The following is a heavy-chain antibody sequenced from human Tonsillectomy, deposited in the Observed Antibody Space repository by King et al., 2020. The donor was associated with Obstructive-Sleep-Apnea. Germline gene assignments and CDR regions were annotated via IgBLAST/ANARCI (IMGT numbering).Heavy chain of an antibody. V-gene: IGHV3-23*04. Sequence: VQLVESGGGLVQPGGSLRLSCAASGFTFSSYAMSWVRQAPGKGLEWFSASSGSGGSTDYADSVKGRFTISRDNSKKTLYLQMNSLRAEDTAVYYCAKDLDSSSWYERSLGYWGQGTLVTVSS. J-gene: IGHJ4*02. CDR3: AKDLDSSSWYERSLGY. CDR2: SSGSGGST. CDR1: GFTFSSYA. D-gene: IGHD6-13*01.